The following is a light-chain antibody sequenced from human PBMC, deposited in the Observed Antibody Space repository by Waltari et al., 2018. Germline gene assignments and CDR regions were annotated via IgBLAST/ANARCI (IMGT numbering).Light chain of an antibody. Sequence: EVVMTQSPATLSVSPGERATLSCRASQSIYDNLAWYQQKPGQSTSLLIYGASTRATGIPSRFSGSGSGTDFTLTISSLQSEDSAVYFCQQYNRWPPVTFGGGTKVEIK. V-gene: IGKV3-15*01. CDR1: QSIYDN. J-gene: IGKJ4*01. CDR2: GAS. CDR3: QQYNRWPPVT.